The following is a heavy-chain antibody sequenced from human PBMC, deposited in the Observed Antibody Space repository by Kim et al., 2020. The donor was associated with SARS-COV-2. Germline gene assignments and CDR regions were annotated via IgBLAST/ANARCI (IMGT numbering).Heavy chain of an antibody. J-gene: IGHJ5*02. D-gene: IGHD6-13*01. CDR2: ITASSDTT. CDR1: GFTFNNYA. V-gene: IGHV3-23*01. Sequence: GGSLRLSCAASGFTFNNYAMSWVRQAPGKGLEWVSGITASSDTTYNADSVKGRFIISRDNSKNTLYLQMNNLRAEDTAVYYCAKDPLSYSSSWYPNWFGPWGQGTLVTVSS. CDR3: AKDPLSYSSSWYPNWFGP.